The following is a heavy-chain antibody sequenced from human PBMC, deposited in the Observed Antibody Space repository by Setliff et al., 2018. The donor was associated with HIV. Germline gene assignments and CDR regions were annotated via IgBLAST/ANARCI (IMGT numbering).Heavy chain of an antibody. Sequence: PSETLSLTCTVSGGSISSGSNYWSWIRQSPEKGLEWLGNIHYSGTSNYHSSLKSRIVISLDTSKKQFSLHFSSVTAADTAVYYCARSRIRGYYDTSPAMAFDIWGQGTMVTVSS. CDR2: IHYSGTS. V-gene: IGHV4-61*01. D-gene: IGHD3-22*01. J-gene: IGHJ3*02. CDR3: ARSRIRGYYDTSPAMAFDI. CDR1: GGSISSGSNY.